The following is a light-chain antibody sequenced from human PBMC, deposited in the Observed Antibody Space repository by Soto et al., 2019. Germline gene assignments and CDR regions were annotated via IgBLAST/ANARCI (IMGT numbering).Light chain of an antibody. CDR1: QSVSTN. Sequence: EVVMTQSPDTLSLSPGERATLSCRASQSVSTNLAWYQQRPGQAPRLLIYGASARATGVPARFSGSGSGTEFTLTISGLQSEDFAIYYCHQYNNWRTFGQGTRLEIK. CDR3: HQYNNWRT. J-gene: IGKJ5*01. CDR2: GAS. V-gene: IGKV3-15*01.